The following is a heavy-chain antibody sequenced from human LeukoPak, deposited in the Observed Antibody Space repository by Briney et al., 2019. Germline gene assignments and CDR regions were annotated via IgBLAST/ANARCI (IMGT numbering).Heavy chain of an antibody. V-gene: IGHV3-7*01. Sequence: RGGSLRLSCAASGFTFSRYWMSWVRQAPGKGLEWVGKIKEDGSEKYYADSVRGRLTISRDSAKNSLYLQINSLRADDTGVYYCTREIAVAGDYWGQGTLVTVSS. J-gene: IGHJ4*02. CDR1: GFTFSRYW. D-gene: IGHD6-19*01. CDR2: IKEDGSEK. CDR3: TREIAVAGDY.